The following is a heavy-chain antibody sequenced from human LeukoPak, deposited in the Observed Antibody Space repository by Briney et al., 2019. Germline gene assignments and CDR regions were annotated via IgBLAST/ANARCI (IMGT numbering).Heavy chain of an antibody. Sequence: GASVKVSCKASGGTFSSYAISWARQAPGQGLEWMGGIIPIFGTANYAQKFQGRVTITADESTSTAYMELSSLRSEDTAVYYCARVGRSGPLDAFDIWGQGTMVTVSS. CDR3: ARVGRSGPLDAFDI. D-gene: IGHD3-3*01. CDR1: GGTFSSYA. V-gene: IGHV1-69*13. CDR2: IIPIFGTA. J-gene: IGHJ3*02.